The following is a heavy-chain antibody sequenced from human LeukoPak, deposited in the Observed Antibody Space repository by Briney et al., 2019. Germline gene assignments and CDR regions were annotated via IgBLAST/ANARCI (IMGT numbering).Heavy chain of an antibody. CDR3: ARASGYYHYFYYYMDV. J-gene: IGHJ6*03. V-gene: IGHV1-2*02. Sequence: ASVKVSCKASGYTFTGYYMHWVRQAPGQGLEWMGWINPNSGGTNYAQKFQGRVTMTRDTSISTAYMELSRLRSDDTAVYYCARASGYYHYFYYYMDVWGKGTTVTVSS. D-gene: IGHD3-3*01. CDR1: GYTFTGYY. CDR2: INPNSGGT.